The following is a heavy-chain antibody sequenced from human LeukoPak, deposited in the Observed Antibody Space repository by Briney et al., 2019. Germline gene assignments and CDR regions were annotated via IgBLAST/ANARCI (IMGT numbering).Heavy chain of an antibody. CDR2: IKQDGSEK. J-gene: IGHJ4*02. V-gene: IGHV3-7*01. D-gene: IGHD3-16*01. Sequence: GGSLRLSCAASGFTFSSYWMSWVRQAPGKGLEWVANIKQDGSEKYYVDSVKGRFTISRDNSKNTLYLQMNSLRAEDTAVYYCAKDRTPYGGVASQQPGVTDYWGQGTLVTVSS. CDR1: GFTFSSYW. CDR3: AKDRTPYGGVASQQPGVTDY.